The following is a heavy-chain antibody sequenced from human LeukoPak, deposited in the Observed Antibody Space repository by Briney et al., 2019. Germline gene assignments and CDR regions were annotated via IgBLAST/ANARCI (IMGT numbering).Heavy chain of an antibody. CDR3: ANIWPMTTVTTHPDY. CDR2: ISGSGGST. J-gene: IGHJ4*02. D-gene: IGHD4-17*01. CDR1: GFTSSSYA. Sequence: GGSLRLSCAASGFTSSSYAMSWVRQAPGKGLEWVSAISGSGGSTYYADSVKGRFTISRDNSENTLYLQMNSLRAEDTAVYYCANIWPMTTVTTHPDYWGQGTLVTVSS. V-gene: IGHV3-23*01.